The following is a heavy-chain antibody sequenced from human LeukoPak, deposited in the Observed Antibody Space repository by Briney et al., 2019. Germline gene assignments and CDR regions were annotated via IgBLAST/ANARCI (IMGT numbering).Heavy chain of an antibody. CDR2: IPYDGSNK. CDR1: GFTFSRYT. CDR3: ARSGSETQNWFDP. J-gene: IGHJ5*02. D-gene: IGHD6-25*01. Sequence: GGSLRLSCAASGFTFSRYTMHWVRQAPGKGLEWVAVIPYDGSNKLFADSVKGRFTISRDSSKSTLYLQMNSLRAEDTAVYYCARSGSETQNWFDPWGQGTLVTVSS. V-gene: IGHV3-30*04.